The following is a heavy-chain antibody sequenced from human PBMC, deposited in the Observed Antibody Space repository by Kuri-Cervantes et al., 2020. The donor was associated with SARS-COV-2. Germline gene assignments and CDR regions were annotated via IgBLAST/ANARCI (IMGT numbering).Heavy chain of an antibody. CDR1: GFTFSSYA. D-gene: IGHD2-2*01. V-gene: IGHV3-23*01. J-gene: IGHJ3*02. CDR3: ARVSCSSTSCYGRHDAFDI. CDR2: ISGSGGST. Sequence: GGSLRLSCAASGFTFSSYAMSWVRQAPGKGLEWVSAISGSGGSTYYADSVKGRFTISRDNSKNTLYLQMNSLRAEDTAVYYCARVSCSSTSCYGRHDAFDIWGQGTMVTVSS.